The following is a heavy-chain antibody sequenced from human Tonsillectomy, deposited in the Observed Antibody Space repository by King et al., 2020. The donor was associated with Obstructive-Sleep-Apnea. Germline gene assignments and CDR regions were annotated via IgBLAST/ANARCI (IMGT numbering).Heavy chain of an antibody. CDR2: ISADNGNT. CDR1: GYIFNIYG. V-gene: IGHV1-18*01. Sequence: QLVQSGAEVKKPGASVKVSCKASGYIFNIYGISWVRLAPGQGLEWMGWISADNGNTNYAQTFQGRVTMTTDTSTSTAYMELRSLRSDDTAVYYCARGRQLSRIAVAGNFDYWGQGTLVTVSS. CDR3: ARGRQLSRIAVAGNFDY. J-gene: IGHJ4*02. D-gene: IGHD6-19*01.